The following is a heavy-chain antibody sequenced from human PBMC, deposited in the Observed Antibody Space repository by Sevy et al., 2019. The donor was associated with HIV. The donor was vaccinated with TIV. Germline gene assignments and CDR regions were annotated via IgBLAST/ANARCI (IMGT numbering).Heavy chain of an antibody. V-gene: IGHV3-15*01. J-gene: IGHJ6*02. D-gene: IGHD5-12*01. CDR1: GFTFSSAW. CDR3: ITDPAYRGYDEEVINYYFYGMDV. Sequence: GGSLRLSCTASGFTFSSAWMSWVRQAPGKGLEWVGRIKSEFDGGAIDYAAPVKGRFSISREGSKTTVYLQMNSLKTDYTAVYYCITDPAYRGYDEEVINYYFYGMDVWGQGTTVTVSS. CDR2: IKSEFDGGAI.